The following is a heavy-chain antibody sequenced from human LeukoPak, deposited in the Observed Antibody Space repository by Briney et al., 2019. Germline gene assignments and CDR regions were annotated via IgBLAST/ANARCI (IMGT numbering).Heavy chain of an antibody. D-gene: IGHD3-10*01. V-gene: IGHV4-59*01. CDR2: ISYTGST. J-gene: IGHJ5*02. Sequence: PSETLSLTCTVSGGSISPYFWSWIRQPPGKGLEWIGYISYTGSTNYNPSLKRRVTISVDTSKKQFSLQMTSVTAADTAVYYCARDDYRGVTNFDPWGQGTLVTVSS. CDR1: GGSISPYF. CDR3: ARDDYRGVTNFDP.